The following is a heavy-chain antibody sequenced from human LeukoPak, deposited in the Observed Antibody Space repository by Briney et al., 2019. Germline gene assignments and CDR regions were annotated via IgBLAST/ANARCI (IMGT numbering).Heavy chain of an antibody. J-gene: IGHJ4*02. Sequence: PSETLSLTCAVSGDSISSRNWWNWVRQSPGKGLDWVGEISHGGITKYNPSLKNRVTISKDNSGNEFSLKLNSVTAADTAVYFCARSAGWWSLDYWGQGALVTVSS. CDR3: ARSAGWWSLDY. CDR2: ISHGGIT. CDR1: GDSISSRNW. D-gene: IGHD2-8*02. V-gene: IGHV4-4*02.